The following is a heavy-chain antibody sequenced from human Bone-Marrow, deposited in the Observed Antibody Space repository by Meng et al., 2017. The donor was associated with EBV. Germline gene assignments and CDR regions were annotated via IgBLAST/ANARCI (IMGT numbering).Heavy chain of an antibody. J-gene: IGHJ4*02. CDR3: ARDGPGYGYFDF. D-gene: IGHD1-1*01. V-gene: IGHV1-18*01. Sequence: QVEVCQAGGEVKKPGASVKVSCKASHYTFTDYHINWVRQAPGQGLEWVGWISTFNGGTNYAQNLQGRVTMTTDTSTTTAYMELRSLRSDDTAVYYCARDGPGYGYFDFWGQGSLVTVSS. CDR1: HYTFTDYH. CDR2: ISTFNGGT.